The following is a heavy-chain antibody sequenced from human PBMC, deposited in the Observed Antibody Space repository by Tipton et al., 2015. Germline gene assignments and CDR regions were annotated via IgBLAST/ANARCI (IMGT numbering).Heavy chain of an antibody. J-gene: IGHJ4*02. CDR2: VYYDGST. CDR3: ARGTGYDFDSSGHYRTPRLHQ. CDR1: GGSISSSTYY. V-gene: IGHV4-61*05. D-gene: IGHD3-22*01. Sequence: LRLSCTVSGGSISSSTYYWGWIRQPPGKGLEWIGYVYYDGSTYYNPSLEGRVTLSVDMSKNQFSLKLTSVTAADTAVYYCARGTGYDFDSSGHYRTPRLHQWGQGALVSVSP.